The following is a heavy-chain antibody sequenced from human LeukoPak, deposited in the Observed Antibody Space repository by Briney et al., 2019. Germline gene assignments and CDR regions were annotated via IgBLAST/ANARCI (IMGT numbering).Heavy chain of an antibody. V-gene: IGHV3-21*01. Sequence: GGSLRLSCTASGFTFSDYNMNWVRQAPGKGLEWISSISGLSSYLYYADSVKGRFTVSRDNAKDSLYLQMSSLRVDDTAVYYCARIGFTGSPVFDLWGQGTLVTVSS. CDR1: GFTFSDYN. J-gene: IGHJ4*02. D-gene: IGHD2-2*03. CDR2: ISGLSSYL. CDR3: ARIGFTGSPVFDL.